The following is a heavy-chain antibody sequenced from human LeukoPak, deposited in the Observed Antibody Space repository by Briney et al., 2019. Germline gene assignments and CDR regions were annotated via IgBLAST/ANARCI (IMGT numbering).Heavy chain of an antibody. D-gene: IGHD2-21*02. V-gene: IGHV3-48*01. J-gene: IGHJ4*02. CDR1: GFTFSSYS. CDR2: ISSSSSTI. Sequence: GGSLRLSCAASGFTFSSYSMNWVRQAPGKGLEWVSYISSSSSTIYYADSAKGRFTISRDNAKNSLYLQMNSLRAEDTAVYYCARVRGRYCGGDCYSDYWGQGTLVTVSS. CDR3: ARVRGRYCGGDCYSDY.